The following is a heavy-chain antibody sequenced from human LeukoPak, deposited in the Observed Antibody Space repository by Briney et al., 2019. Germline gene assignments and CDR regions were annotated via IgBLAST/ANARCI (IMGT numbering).Heavy chain of an antibody. CDR1: GFTFDDYG. V-gene: IGHV3-20*04. J-gene: IGHJ4*02. D-gene: IGHD3-10*01. CDR2: INWNGGST. Sequence: GGSLRLSCAASGFTFDDYGMSWVRQAPGKGLEWVSGINWNGGSTGYADSVKGRFTISRDNAKNSLYLQMNSLRAEDTALYYCARRRVTLVRGVDITSYYFDYWGQGTLVIVSS. CDR3: ARRRVTLVRGVDITSYYFDY.